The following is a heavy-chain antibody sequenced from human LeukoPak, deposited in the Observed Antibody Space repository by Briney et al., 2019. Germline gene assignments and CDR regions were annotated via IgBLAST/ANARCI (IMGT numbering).Heavy chain of an antibody. D-gene: IGHD2-2*01. J-gene: IGHJ6*02. CDR3: ASTSHPNYYYYGMDV. CDR2: ISGNGGST. V-gene: IGHV3-64D*09. Sequence: GGSLRLSCSASGFTFSRYPMHWVRQAPGKGLEYVSAISGNGGSTYYADSVKGRFTISRDNSKNTLYLQMGSLRAEDMAVYYCASTSHPNYYYYGMDVWGQGTTVTVSS. CDR1: GFTFSRYP.